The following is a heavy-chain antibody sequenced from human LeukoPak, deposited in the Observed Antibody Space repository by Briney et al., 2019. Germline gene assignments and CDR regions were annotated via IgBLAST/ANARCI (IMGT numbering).Heavy chain of an antibody. D-gene: IGHD2-2*01. CDR3: ARDIVVIPAANGIDY. V-gene: IGHV1-46*01. CDR1: GYTFTSYD. CDR2: INPSGGST. Sequence: PKASVKVSCKASGYTFTSYDINWVRQATGQGLEWMGIINPSGGSTSYAQKFQGRVTMTRDTSTTTVYMELSSLRSEDTAVYYCARDIVVIPAANGIDYWGQGALVTVSS. J-gene: IGHJ4*02.